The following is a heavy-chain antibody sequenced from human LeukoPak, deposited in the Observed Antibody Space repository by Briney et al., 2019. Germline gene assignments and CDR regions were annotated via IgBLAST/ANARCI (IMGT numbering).Heavy chain of an antibody. Sequence: ASVKVSCKASGYTFTGYYMHWVRQAPGQGLEWMGWINPNSGGTNYAQKFQGRVTMTRDTSISTAYMELSRLRSDDTAVYYCARVTYYYDSSGYLSGRRYYFDYWSQGTLVTVSS. J-gene: IGHJ4*02. CDR3: ARVTYYYDSSGYLSGRRYYFDY. D-gene: IGHD3-22*01. CDR2: INPNSGGT. V-gene: IGHV1-2*02. CDR1: GYTFTGYY.